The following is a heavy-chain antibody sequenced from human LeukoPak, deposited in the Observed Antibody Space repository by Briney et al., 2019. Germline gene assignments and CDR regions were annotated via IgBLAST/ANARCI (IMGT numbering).Heavy chain of an antibody. D-gene: IGHD5-24*01. V-gene: IGHV1-69*13. J-gene: IGHJ4*02. CDR2: IIPIFGTA. CDR3: AIDVRRDGYNYIFDY. Sequence: GASVKVSCKASGGTFSGYAISWVRQAPGQGLEWMGGIIPIFGTANYGQKFQGRVTITADESTSTAYMELSSLRSEDTAVYYCAIDVRRDGYNYIFDYWGQGTLVTVSS. CDR1: GGTFSGYA.